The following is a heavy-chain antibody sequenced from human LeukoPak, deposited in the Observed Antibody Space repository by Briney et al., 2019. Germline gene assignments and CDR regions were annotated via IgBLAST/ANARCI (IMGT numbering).Heavy chain of an antibody. CDR3: AKDLVPYYYYGMDV. Sequence: GGSLRPSCAASGFTFSSYAMSWVRQAPGKGLEWISAISGSGGSTYYADSVKGRFTISRDNSKNTLYLQMNSLRAEDTAVYYCAKDLVPYYYYGMDVWGKGTTVTVSS. V-gene: IGHV3-23*01. CDR2: ISGSGGST. CDR1: GFTFSSYA. J-gene: IGHJ6*04.